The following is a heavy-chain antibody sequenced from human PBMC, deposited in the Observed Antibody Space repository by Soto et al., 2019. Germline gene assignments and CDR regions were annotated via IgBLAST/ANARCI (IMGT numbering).Heavy chain of an antibody. V-gene: IGHV4-59*01. CDR2: IYYSGST. Sequence: SETLSLTCTVSGGSISRYYWSWIRQPPGKGLEWIGYIYYSGSTNYNPSLKSRVTISVDTSKNQFSLKLSSVTAADTAVYYCARAGQVLRYFDWLSGTRYYYYYYMDVWGKGTTVTVSS. D-gene: IGHD3-9*01. CDR3: ARAGQVLRYFDWLSGTRYYYYYYMDV. J-gene: IGHJ6*03. CDR1: GGSISRYY.